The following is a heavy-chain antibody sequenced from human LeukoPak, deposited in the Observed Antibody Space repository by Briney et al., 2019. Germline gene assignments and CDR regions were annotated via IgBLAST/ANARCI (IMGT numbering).Heavy chain of an antibody. CDR3: ARDRAGGAYHYDSSGYYY. D-gene: IGHD3-22*01. CDR2: ISSSTSTI. J-gene: IGHJ4*02. CDR1: GFTFSDYS. Sequence: GGSLRLSCAASGFTFSDYSMNWVRQAPGKGLEWVSYISSSTSTIYYPDSVRGRFTISRDNAKSSLYLQMNSLRAEDTAVYYCARDRAGGAYHYDSSGYYYWGQGTLVTVSS. V-gene: IGHV3-48*01.